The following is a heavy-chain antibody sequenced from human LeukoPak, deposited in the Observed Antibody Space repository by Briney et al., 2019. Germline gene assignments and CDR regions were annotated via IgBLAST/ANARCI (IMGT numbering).Heavy chain of an antibody. D-gene: IGHD3-9*01. Sequence: PGGCLRLSCAASGFTFSNYAMRWVRQAPGKGLEWVSTITSTGDSTYYADSVKGRFTISRDNSKNTLYLQMNSLRAEDTAVYYCAKVLPYFMDVWGQGTTVTAS. CDR2: ITSTGDST. V-gene: IGHV3-23*01. CDR1: GFTFSNYA. J-gene: IGHJ6*02. CDR3: AKVLPYFMDV.